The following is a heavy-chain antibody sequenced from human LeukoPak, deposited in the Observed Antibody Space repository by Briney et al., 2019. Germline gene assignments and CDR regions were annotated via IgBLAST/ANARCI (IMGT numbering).Heavy chain of an antibody. CDR1: GFTFSNYG. Sequence: GSLRLSCAASGFTFSNYGMHWVRQAPGKGLEWAAFISYDGSKKYYADSVKGRFTISRDNSKNTLYLQMNSPRTEDTAVYYCARVISGYYCDHWGQGTLVTVSS. V-gene: IGHV3-30*03. D-gene: IGHD3-22*01. J-gene: IGHJ4*02. CDR2: ISYDGSKK. CDR3: ARVISGYYCDH.